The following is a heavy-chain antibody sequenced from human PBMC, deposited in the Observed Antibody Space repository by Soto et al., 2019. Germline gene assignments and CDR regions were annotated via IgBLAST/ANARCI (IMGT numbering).Heavy chain of an antibody. CDR1: GFTFSSYW. D-gene: IGHD6-6*01. V-gene: IGHV3-7*03. J-gene: IGHJ6*02. CDR3: ARENREHSSSYGMDRYYYYGMDV. Sequence: EVQLVESGGGLVQPGGSLRLSCAASGFTFSSYWMSWVRQAPGKGLEWVANIKQDGSEKYYVDSVKGRFTISRDNAKNPLYLQMNSLRAEDTAVYYCARENREHSSSYGMDRYYYYGMDVWGQGTTVTGSS. CDR2: IKQDGSEK.